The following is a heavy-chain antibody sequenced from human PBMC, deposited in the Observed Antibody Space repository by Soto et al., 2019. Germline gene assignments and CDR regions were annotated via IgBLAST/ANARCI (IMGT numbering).Heavy chain of an antibody. V-gene: IGHV3-23*01. Sequence: PGGSLRLSCAASGFTFSSYAMSWVRQAPGKGLEWVSAISGSGGSTYYADSVKGRFTISRDNSKNTLYLQMNSLRAEDTAVYYCAEGPSRYSSGWYLTPNYYYYGMDVWGQGTTVTVSS. D-gene: IGHD6-19*01. J-gene: IGHJ6*02. CDR1: GFTFSSYA. CDR3: AEGPSRYSSGWYLTPNYYYYGMDV. CDR2: ISGSGGST.